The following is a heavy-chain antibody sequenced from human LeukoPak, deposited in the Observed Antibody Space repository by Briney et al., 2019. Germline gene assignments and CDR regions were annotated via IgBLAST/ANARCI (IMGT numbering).Heavy chain of an antibody. Sequence: GGSLRLSCAASGFTFANYAMIWLRQAPGRGLEGVSAISGSGANKYHADSVKGRFTISRDNSKDSLYLQMNRLRAAETAVYYCARDRIEQQCTLGRSTTYYNYYYMDVWGKGTTVTVSS. D-gene: IGHD6-13*01. CDR3: ARDRIEQQCTLGRSTTYYNYYYMDV. CDR2: ISGSGANK. CDR1: GFTFANYA. J-gene: IGHJ6*03. V-gene: IGHV3-23*01.